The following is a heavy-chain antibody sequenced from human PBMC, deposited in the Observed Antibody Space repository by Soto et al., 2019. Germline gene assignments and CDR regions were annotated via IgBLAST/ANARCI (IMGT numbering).Heavy chain of an antibody. D-gene: IGHD5-18*01. CDR2: ISYDGSNK. CDR1: GFTFSSYA. J-gene: IGHJ6*02. CDR3: PRDQDTANRYYYGMDV. V-gene: IGHV3-30*04. Sequence: QVQVVESGGGVVQPGGSLRLSCAAPGFTFSSYAMHWVRQAPGKGLEWVAIISYDGSNKYYADSVKGRFTISRDNSKNTLYLQMNSLRPEDTAVYYCPRDQDTANRYYYGMDVWGQGTTVTVSS.